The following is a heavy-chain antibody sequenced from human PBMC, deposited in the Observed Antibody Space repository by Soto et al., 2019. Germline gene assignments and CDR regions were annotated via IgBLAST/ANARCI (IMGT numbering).Heavy chain of an antibody. J-gene: IGHJ4*02. CDR3: ARGLNGYLHYFDY. V-gene: IGHV1-3*01. Sequence: GASVAVSCKASGYTFTSCAMHWVRQAPGQRLEWMGWINAGNGNTKYSQKFQGRVTITRDTSASTAYMELSSLRSEDTAVYYCARGLNGYLHYFDYWGQGTPVTVSS. CDR2: INAGNGNT. D-gene: IGHD5-18*01. CDR1: GYTFTSCA.